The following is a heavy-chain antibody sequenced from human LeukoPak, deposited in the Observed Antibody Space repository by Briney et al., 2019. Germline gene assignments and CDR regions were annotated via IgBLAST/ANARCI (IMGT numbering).Heavy chain of an antibody. CDR2: IYSSGST. CDR3: ARSSGWSPFDH. D-gene: IGHD6-19*01. CDR1: GGSMSGYY. V-gene: IGHV4-4*07. Sequence: SETLSLTCTVSGGSMSGYYWSWIRQPAGKRLEWIGRIYSSGSTYYNPSLKSRVTMSVDTPKNQFSLRLSSVTATDTAVYYCARSSGWSPFDHWGQGTPVTVSS. J-gene: IGHJ4*02.